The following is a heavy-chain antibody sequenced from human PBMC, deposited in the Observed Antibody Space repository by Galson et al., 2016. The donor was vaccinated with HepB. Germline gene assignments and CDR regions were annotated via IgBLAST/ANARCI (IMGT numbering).Heavy chain of an antibody. CDR1: GFMFSNYG. V-gene: IGHV3-30*03. Sequence: SLRLSCAASGFMFSNYGIHWVRQAPGKGLEWVTVILHDGSKKKYADSVKGRFTISRDNSKNTLYLQMNSLRTEDTAVYYCARDHESVYCSGGSCSPYDYWGQGTLVTVSS. CDR2: ILHDGSKK. D-gene: IGHD2-15*01. CDR3: ARDHESVYCSGGSCSPYDY. J-gene: IGHJ4*02.